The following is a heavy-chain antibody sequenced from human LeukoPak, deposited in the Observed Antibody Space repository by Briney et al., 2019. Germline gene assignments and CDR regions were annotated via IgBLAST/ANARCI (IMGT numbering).Heavy chain of an antibody. Sequence: GESLKISCKGSGYSFTSYWIGWVRQMPGKGLEWMGIIYPGDSDTRYSPSFKGQVTISADKSISTAYLQWSSLKASDTAMYYCARTSPWGASYNWFDPWGQGTLVTVSS. CDR3: ARTSPWGASYNWFDP. J-gene: IGHJ5*02. CDR1: GYSFTSYW. CDR2: IYPGDSDT. D-gene: IGHD3-16*01. V-gene: IGHV5-51*01.